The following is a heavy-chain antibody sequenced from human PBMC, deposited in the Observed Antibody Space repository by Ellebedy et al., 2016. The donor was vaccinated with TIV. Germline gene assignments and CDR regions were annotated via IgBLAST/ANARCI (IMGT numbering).Heavy chain of an antibody. Sequence: GESLKISXAASGFFVTDSYMSWVRQAPGKGLEWVAAIYRGGSTFYADSVAGRFTISRHKSKNTLFLQMKSLRPEDTAVYFYARLEIVAEPAPDPVDLWGQGTMVTVSS. CDR1: GFFVTDSY. J-gene: IGHJ3*01. CDR2: IYRGGST. D-gene: IGHD2/OR15-2a*01. V-gene: IGHV3-53*04. CDR3: ARLEIVAEPAPDPVDL.